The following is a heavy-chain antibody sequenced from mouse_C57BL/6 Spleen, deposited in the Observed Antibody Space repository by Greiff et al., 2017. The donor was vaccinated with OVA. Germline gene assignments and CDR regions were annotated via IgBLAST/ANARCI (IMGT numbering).Heavy chain of an antibody. D-gene: IGHD1-1*01. Sequence: EVMLVESGGGLVKPGGSLKLSCAASGFTFSSYAMSWVRQTPEKRLEWVATISDGGSYTYYPDNVKGRFTISRDNAKNNLYLQMSHLKSEDTAMYDCARDYYYGSSYAMDYWGQGTSGTVSS. V-gene: IGHV5-4*01. CDR2: ISDGGSYT. CDR1: GFTFSSYA. J-gene: IGHJ4*01. CDR3: ARDYYYGSSYAMDY.